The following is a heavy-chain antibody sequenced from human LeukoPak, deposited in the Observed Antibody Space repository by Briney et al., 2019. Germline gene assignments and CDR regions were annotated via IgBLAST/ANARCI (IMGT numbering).Heavy chain of an antibody. D-gene: IGHD3-9*01. J-gene: IGHJ3*02. CDR2: INLSGTI. CDR1: IGSFRGYY. CDR3: ARRMENYDVLNMDAFDI. V-gene: IGHV4-34*01. Sequence: SETLSLTCAVYIGSFRGYYWSWIRQTPGKGLEWIAEINLSGTINWNPSLKRRVTISLDTSKNQFSLKLSSVTAADAAVYYCARRMENYDVLNMDAFDIWGHGTRVTVSS.